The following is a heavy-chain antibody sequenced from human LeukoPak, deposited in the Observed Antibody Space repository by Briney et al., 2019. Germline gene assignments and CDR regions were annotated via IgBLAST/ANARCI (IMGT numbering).Heavy chain of an antibody. V-gene: IGHV1-69*04. CDR3: ARATFSWYVVY. CDR1: GGTFSSYA. J-gene: IGHJ4*02. D-gene: IGHD6-13*01. CDR2: IIPILGIA. Sequence: SVKVSCKASGGTFSSYAISWVRQAPGQGLEWMGRIIPILGIANYAQKFQGRVTITADKSTSTAYMELSSLRSEDTAVYYCARATFSWYVVYWGQGTLVTVSS.